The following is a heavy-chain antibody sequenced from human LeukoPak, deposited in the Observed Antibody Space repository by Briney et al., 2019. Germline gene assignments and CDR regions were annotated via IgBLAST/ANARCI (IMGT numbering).Heavy chain of an antibody. V-gene: IGHV3-48*01. CDR3: AREGPLLISEDAFDI. CDR2: ISHSSTTI. CDR1: GFTLSPYN. Sequence: PGGSPRLSCAASGFTLSPYNVNWVRQAPGKGLEWISYISHSSTTIYYADSVRGRFTISRDNAKNSLYLQMNSLRADDTAVYYCAREGPLLISEDAFDIWGQGTMVTVSS. D-gene: IGHD2-15*01. J-gene: IGHJ3*02.